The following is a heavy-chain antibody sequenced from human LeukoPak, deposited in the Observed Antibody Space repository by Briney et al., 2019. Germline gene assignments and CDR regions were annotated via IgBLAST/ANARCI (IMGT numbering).Heavy chain of an antibody. D-gene: IGHD3-10*01. V-gene: IGHV3-7*01. Sequence: GGSLRLSCAASGFTFSNYWMNWVRQAPGKGLEWVANIKPDGGETYYVDSAKGRFTISRDNAKSSLYLQMNSLRAEDTAVYYCARHASKRRITMVRGVVYAFDIWGQGTMVTVSS. CDR1: GFTFSNYW. J-gene: IGHJ3*02. CDR2: IKPDGGET. CDR3: ARHASKRRITMVRGVVYAFDI.